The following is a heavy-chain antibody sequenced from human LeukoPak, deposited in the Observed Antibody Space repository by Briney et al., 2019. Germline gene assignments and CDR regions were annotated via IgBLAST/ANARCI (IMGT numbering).Heavy chain of an antibody. J-gene: IGHJ4*02. Sequence: GGSLRLSCAASGFTFSNAWMSWVRQAPGKGLEWVGRIKSKTDGGTTDYAAPVKGRFTISRDDSKNTLYLQMNSLKTEDTAVYYCTTGYDFWSGYSRPYYFDYWGQGTLVTVSS. CDR2: IKSKTDGGTT. D-gene: IGHD3-3*01. V-gene: IGHV3-15*01. CDR3: TTGYDFWSGYSRPYYFDY. CDR1: GFTFSNAW.